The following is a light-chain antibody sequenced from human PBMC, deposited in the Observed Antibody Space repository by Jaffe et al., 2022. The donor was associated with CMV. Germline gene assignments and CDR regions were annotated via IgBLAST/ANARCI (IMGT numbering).Light chain of an antibody. Sequence: QSVLTQPPSASGTPGQRVTISCSGSSSNLGTNTVNWYQQLPGTAPKLLIYNDNKRPSGVPDRFSGSESGTSASLAISGLQSEDEADYYCSAWDDRLNGPVFGGGTKLTVL. CDR3: SAWDDRLNGPV. CDR1: SSNLGTNT. CDR2: NDN. V-gene: IGLV1-44*01. J-gene: IGLJ2*01.